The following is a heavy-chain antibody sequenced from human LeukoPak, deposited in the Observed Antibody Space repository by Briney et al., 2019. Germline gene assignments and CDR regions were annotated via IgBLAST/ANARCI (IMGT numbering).Heavy chain of an antibody. V-gene: IGHV3-74*01. J-gene: IGHJ1*01. CDR2: INSDGSST. D-gene: IGHD6-6*01. Sequence: GGSLRLSCAASGFTFSSYWMHWVRQAPGKGLVWFSRINSDGSSTSYADSVRVRFSISRDNAKNTLYLQMNSLRAEDTAVYYCARGLSGYASSLGYWGQGTLVTVS. CDR3: ARGLSGYASSLGY. CDR1: GFTFSSYW.